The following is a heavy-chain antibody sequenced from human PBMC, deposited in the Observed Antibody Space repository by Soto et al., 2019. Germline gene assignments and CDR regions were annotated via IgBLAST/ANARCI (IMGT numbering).Heavy chain of an antibody. V-gene: IGHV3-33*08. J-gene: IGHJ4*02. CDR1: GFTFSSYA. CDR2: IWYDGSNK. D-gene: IGHD3-16*02. CDR3: ARYVSPSYRLFDY. Sequence: GGSLRLSCAASGFTFSSYAMSWVHQAPGKGLEWVAVIWYDGSNKYYADSVKGRFTISRDNAKNSLYLQMNSLRAEDTAVYYCARYVSPSYRLFDYWGQGTLVTVSS.